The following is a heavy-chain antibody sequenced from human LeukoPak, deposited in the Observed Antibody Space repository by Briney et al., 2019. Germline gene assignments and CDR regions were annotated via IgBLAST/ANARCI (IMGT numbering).Heavy chain of an antibody. V-gene: IGHV1-69*04. Sequence: SVKVSCKASGGTFSSYAISWVRQAPGQGLEWMGRIIPIFGIANYARKFQGRVTITADKSTSTAYMELSSLRSEDTAVYYCAREEWKNGDYPWPWGQGTLVTVSS. J-gene: IGHJ5*02. CDR1: GGTFSSYA. CDR2: IIPIFGIA. D-gene: IGHD4-17*01. CDR3: AREEWKNGDYPWP.